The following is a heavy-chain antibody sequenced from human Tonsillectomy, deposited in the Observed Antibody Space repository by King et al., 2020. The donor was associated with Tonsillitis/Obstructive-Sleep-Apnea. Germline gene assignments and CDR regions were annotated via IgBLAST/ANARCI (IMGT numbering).Heavy chain of an antibody. D-gene: IGHD2-2*02. V-gene: IGHV3-66*01. CDR1: GFTVSSNY. J-gene: IGHJ5*02. CDR3: ARYCSSTSCYKGFDP. CDR2: IYSGGST. Sequence: VQLVESGGGLVQPGGSLRLSCAASGFTVSSNYMSWVRQAPGKRLEWVSVIYSGGSTYYADSVKGRFTISRDNSKNTLYLQMNSLRAEDTAVYYCARYCSSTSCYKGFDPWGQGTLVTVSS.